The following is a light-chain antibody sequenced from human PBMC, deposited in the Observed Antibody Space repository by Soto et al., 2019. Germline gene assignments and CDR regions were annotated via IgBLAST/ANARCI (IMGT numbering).Light chain of an antibody. CDR3: SSHGGSNNFYV. J-gene: IGLJ1*01. Sequence: QSVLTQPPSASGSPGQSVTISCTGTSSDVGAYNYVSWYQQHPGKAPKLMIHEVSKRPSGVPDRFSASKSGNTASLTVSGLQAEVEADYHCSSHGGSNNFYVFGTGTKVTVL. CDR2: EVS. CDR1: SSDVGAYNY. V-gene: IGLV2-8*01.